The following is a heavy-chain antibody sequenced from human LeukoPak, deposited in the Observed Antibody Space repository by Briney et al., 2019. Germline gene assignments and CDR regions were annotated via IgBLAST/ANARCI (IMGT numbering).Heavy chain of an antibody. CDR3: AREGSQPYYYYMDV. V-gene: IGHV3-30*04. D-gene: IGHD1-26*01. Sequence: GGSLRLSCAASGFTFSSYAMHWVRQAPGKGLEWVAVISYDGSNKYYADSVKGRFTISRDNSKNTLYLQMNSLRAEDTAVYYCAREGSQPYYYYMDVWGKGTTVTVSS. J-gene: IGHJ6*03. CDR1: GFTFSSYA. CDR2: ISYDGSNK.